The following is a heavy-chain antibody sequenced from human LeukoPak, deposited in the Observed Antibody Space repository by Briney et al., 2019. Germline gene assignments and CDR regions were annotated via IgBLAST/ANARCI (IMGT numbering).Heavy chain of an antibody. CDR2: IWSDGSAK. Sequence: GWSLRLSCAAPGFTFSSYGMHWVRQDPGKGLEWVAVIWSDGSAKYYADSVTGRVTISRDNSKNTLYLKIYSLRAEDTAVYYCVRVRSVSSAWRAFDIWGQGTMVIVSS. D-gene: IGHD6-19*01. V-gene: IGHV3-33*01. CDR1: GFTFSSYG. J-gene: IGHJ3*02. CDR3: VRVRSVSSAWRAFDI.